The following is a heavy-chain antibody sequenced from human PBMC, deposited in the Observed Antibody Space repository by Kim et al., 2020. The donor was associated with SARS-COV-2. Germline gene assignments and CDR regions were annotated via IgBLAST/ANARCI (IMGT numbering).Heavy chain of an antibody. D-gene: IGHD2-15*01. Sequence: GGSLRLSCAASGFTFSSYGMHWVRQAPGKGLEWVAVISYDGSNKYYADSVKGRFTISRDNSKNTLYLQMNSLRAEDTAVYYCAKDGGYCSGGSCPNSIHDAFDIWGQGTMVTVSS. CDR3: AKDGGYCSGGSCPNSIHDAFDI. V-gene: IGHV3-30*18. CDR1: GFTFSSYG. CDR2: ISYDGSNK. J-gene: IGHJ3*02.